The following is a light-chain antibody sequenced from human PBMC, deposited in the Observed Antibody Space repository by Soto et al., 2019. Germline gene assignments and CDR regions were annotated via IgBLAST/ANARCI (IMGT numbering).Light chain of an antibody. V-gene: IGKV1-39*01. Sequence: DMEMTQSPSSLSAFVGDRVTITCRASQSISNYLNWYQHKPGKVPKLLIYAASSLQSGGPTRFSGSGPGTDFTLTITSLQPEDFATYYCHQSYGTPLTFGGGTKIEIK. J-gene: IGKJ4*01. CDR3: HQSYGTPLT. CDR2: AAS. CDR1: QSISNY.